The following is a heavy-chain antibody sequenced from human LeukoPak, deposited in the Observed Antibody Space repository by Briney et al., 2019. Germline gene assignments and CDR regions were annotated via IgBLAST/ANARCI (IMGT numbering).Heavy chain of an antibody. V-gene: IGHV1-18*01. CDR1: GYTFTSYG. D-gene: IGHD3-16*01. CDR3: ARLLRGGWPGTYYFDY. Sequence: ASVKVSCKAYGYTFTSYGISWVRQAPGQGLEWMVWISAYSGNTNYAQKLQGRVTMTTDTSTSTAHMELRSLRSDDTAVYYCARLLRGGWPGTYYFDYWGQGTLVTVST. J-gene: IGHJ4*02. CDR2: ISAYSGNT.